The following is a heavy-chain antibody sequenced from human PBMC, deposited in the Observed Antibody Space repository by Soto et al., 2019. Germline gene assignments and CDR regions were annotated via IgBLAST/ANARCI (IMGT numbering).Heavy chain of an antibody. V-gene: IGHV3-7*01. Sequence: PGGTLRLPCAASGFTPSRHWMSCVRQAPGKRLEWVANIKQGGSEKYYVDSVKGRFTSSRDTAKNSLYLQMNSLRAEDTAVYYCARSTATKSYYYYGMDVWGQGTTGTVAS. CDR2: IKQGGSEK. J-gene: IGHJ6*02. D-gene: IGHD6-25*01. CDR3: ARSTATKSYYYYGMDV. CDR1: GFTPSRHW.